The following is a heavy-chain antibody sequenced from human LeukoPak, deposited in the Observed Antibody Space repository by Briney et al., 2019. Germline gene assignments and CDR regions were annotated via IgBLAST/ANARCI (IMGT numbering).Heavy chain of an antibody. CDR1: GYSFTYYY. D-gene: IGHD4-17*01. V-gene: IGHV5-51*01. Sequence: GESLKISCKTSGYSFTYYYITWVRQMPGKGLEWMGITYLGVSDTSYSPSFQGQVTISADNSMKTAYLQWNSLQASDTAIYYCARATTPAGDGDWFDPWGQGTLATVSS. CDR3: ARATTPAGDGDWFDP. CDR2: TYLGVSDT. J-gene: IGHJ5*02.